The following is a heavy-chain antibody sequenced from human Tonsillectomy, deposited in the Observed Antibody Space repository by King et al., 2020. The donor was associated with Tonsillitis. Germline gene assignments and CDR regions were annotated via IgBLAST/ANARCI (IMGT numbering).Heavy chain of an antibody. D-gene: IGHD2-15*01. CDR2: ISYDGSDK. J-gene: IGHJ4*02. V-gene: IGHV3-30*01. Sequence: VQLVESGGGVVQPGRSLRLSCAASGFTFSSYVMHWVRQAPGKGLEWVAVISYDGSDKYYADSVKGRFTISRDNSKNTLYLQMNSLRAEDTAVYYCARATKAGLYFSCFDYWGQGTLVTVSS. CDR1: GFTFSSYV. CDR3: ARATKAGLYFSCFDY.